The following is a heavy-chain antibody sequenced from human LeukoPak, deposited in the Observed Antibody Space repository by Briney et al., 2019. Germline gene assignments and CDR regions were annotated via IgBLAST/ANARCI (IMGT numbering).Heavy chain of an antibody. V-gene: IGHV4-39*02. D-gene: IGHD2-8*01. CDR1: AGSISSTTYY. CDR2: IYYSGST. Sequence: SETLPLTCIVAAGSISSTTYYWGWIRQPPGKGLEWIGSIYYSGSTWYNPSLKSRVTVSADTSKNHFSLKLTSVTAADTAVYYCARDRGCSNGVCSYFDYWGQGTVVTVSS. J-gene: IGHJ4*02. CDR3: ARDRGCSNGVCSYFDY.